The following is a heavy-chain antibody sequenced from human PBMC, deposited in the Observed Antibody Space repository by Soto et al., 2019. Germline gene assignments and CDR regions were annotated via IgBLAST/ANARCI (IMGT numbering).Heavy chain of an antibody. CDR3: ARGPPAIVVVPAATSRWFDP. D-gene: IGHD2-2*01. V-gene: IGHV4-30-4*01. CDR1: GGSISSGDYY. J-gene: IGHJ5*02. Sequence: SETLSLTCTVSGGSISSGDYYWSWIRQPPGKGLGWIGYIYYSGSTYYNPSLKSRVTISVDTSKNQFSLKLSSVTAADTAVYYCARGPPAIVVVPAATSRWFDPWGQGTLVTVSS. CDR2: IYYSGST.